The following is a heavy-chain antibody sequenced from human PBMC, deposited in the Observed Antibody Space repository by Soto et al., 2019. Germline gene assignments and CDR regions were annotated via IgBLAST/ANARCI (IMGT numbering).Heavy chain of an antibody. J-gene: IGHJ3*01. CDR2: VTSSASST. CDR1: GFTFSSFA. D-gene: IGHD1-26*01. V-gene: IGHV3-23*01. CDR3: AKGGAVLLEPFDV. Sequence: GQLLESGGGMVQPGGSLRLSCAASGFTFSSFAMNWVRLPPGRGLEWVAAVTSSASSTHYADSVKGRFTISRDKSKNTMYLQMNSLRADDTAVYYCAKGGAVLLEPFDVWGQGTMVTVSS.